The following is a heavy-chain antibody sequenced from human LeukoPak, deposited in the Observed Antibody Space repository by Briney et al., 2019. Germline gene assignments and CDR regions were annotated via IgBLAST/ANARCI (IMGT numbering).Heavy chain of an antibody. Sequence: GASLRLSCAGSGFTFRTYAMGWVRQAPGKGLEWVSSINSGGDDTYYADSVKGRLTISRDNFKNTLYLQMNSLRAEDTAVYYCVKPPRLSIIRGEGMDVWGQGTTVTVSS. CDR3: VKPPRLSIIRGEGMDV. D-gene: IGHD3-10*01. V-gene: IGHV3-23*01. CDR1: GFTFRTYA. J-gene: IGHJ6*02. CDR2: INSGGDDT.